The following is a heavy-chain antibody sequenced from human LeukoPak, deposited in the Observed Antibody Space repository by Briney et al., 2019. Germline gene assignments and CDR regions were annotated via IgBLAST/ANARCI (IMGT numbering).Heavy chain of an antibody. J-gene: IGHJ4*02. Sequence: PGGSLRLSCAASGFTFNTYGMHWVRQAPGKGLEWVAFIRYDGSNKYYADSVKGRFTISRDNSKNTLYLQMNSLRAEDTAVYYCAKDLSYYYDSSGYVVWGQGTLVTVSS. CDR1: GFTFNTYG. CDR3: AKDLSYYYDSSGYVV. D-gene: IGHD3-22*01. V-gene: IGHV3-30*02. CDR2: IRYDGSNK.